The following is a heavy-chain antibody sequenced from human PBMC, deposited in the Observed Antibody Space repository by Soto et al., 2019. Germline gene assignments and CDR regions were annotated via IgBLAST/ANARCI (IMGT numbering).Heavy chain of an antibody. D-gene: IGHD2-21*02. V-gene: IGHV2-5*02. CDR2: IYWDDDK. Sequence: QITLKESGPTLVKPTQTLTLTCTFSGLSLTTTGVGVGWIRQPPGKALEWLALIYWDDDKRYSPSLKSRLTTTKDTSTNQEVLTMPNMDPVDTATYSCVQSRCGGDCLQSYSSHSYYGLDVWGQGTTVTVSS. J-gene: IGHJ6*02. CDR1: GLSLTTTGVG. CDR3: VQSRCGGDCLQSYSSHSYYGLDV.